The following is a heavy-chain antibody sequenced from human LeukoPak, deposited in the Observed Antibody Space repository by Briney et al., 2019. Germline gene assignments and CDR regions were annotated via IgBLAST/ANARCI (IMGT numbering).Heavy chain of an antibody. V-gene: IGHV3-11*05. CDR1: GFSFSDNY. Sequence: PGGSLRLSCAASGFSFSDNYMSWVRQAPGKGLEWVSHISGGGSYTNYADSVKGRLTISRDNAKNSLYLQMNSLRAEDTAVYYCARDKYYYDSSGYIDWGQGTLVTVSS. J-gene: IGHJ4*02. CDR2: ISGGGSYT. D-gene: IGHD3-22*01. CDR3: ARDKYYYDSSGYID.